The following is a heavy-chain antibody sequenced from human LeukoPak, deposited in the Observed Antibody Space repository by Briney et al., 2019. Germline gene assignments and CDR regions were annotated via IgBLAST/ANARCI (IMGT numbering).Heavy chain of an antibody. CDR3: ARGPKHITMIGAVSKRWFDP. V-gene: IGHV4-34*01. J-gene: IGHJ5*02. D-gene: IGHD3-22*01. Sequence: SETLSLTCAVYGGSFGGYYWSWIRQPPGKGLEWIGEINHSGSTNYNPSLKSRVTISVDTSKNQFSLKLSSVTAADTAVYYCARGPKHITMIGAVSKRWFDPWGQGTLVTVSS. CDR1: GGSFGGYY. CDR2: INHSGST.